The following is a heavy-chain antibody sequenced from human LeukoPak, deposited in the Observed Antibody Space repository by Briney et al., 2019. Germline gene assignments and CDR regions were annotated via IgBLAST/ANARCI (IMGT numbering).Heavy chain of an antibody. CDR3: TRTDFYYYYMDV. CDR2: INPNSGET. V-gene: IGHV1-2*02. CDR1: GYRFTGYY. J-gene: IGHJ6*03. Sequence: ASVKVSCKASGYRFTGYYIHWVRQAPGRGLEWMGWINPNSGETNFPQKFQGRVTMTRDTSVTTAYMELKRLRSDDTAVYYCTRTDFYYYYMDVWGKGTMVTVSS.